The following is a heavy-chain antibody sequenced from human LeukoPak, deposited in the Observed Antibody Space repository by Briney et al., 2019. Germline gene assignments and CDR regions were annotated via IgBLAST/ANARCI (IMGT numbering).Heavy chain of an antibody. CDR1: GGSISSSSYY. Sequence: SETLSLTCTVSGGSISSSSYYWGWIRQPPGKGLEWIVSIYYSGSTYYNPSLKSRVTISVDTSKNQFSLKLSSVTAADTAVYYCARLQKGIAVAGPDYWGQGTLVTVSS. J-gene: IGHJ4*02. V-gene: IGHV4-39*01. CDR2: IYYSGST. CDR3: ARLQKGIAVAGPDY. D-gene: IGHD6-19*01.